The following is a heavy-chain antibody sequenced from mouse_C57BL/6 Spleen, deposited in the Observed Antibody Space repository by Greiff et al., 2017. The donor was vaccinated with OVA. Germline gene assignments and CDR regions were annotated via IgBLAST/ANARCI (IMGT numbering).Heavy chain of an antibody. CDR1: GFTFSSYA. D-gene: IGHD1-1*01. V-gene: IGHV5-4*01. CDR2: ISDGGSYS. CDR3: AREGYGSSDYYAMDY. J-gene: IGHJ4*01. Sequence: EVKLVESGGGLVKPGGSLKLSCAASGFTFSSYAMSWVRQTPEKRLEWVATISDGGSYSYYPDNVKGRFTSSRDNAKNNLYLQMSHLKSEDTAMYYCAREGYGSSDYYAMDYWGQGTSVTVSS.